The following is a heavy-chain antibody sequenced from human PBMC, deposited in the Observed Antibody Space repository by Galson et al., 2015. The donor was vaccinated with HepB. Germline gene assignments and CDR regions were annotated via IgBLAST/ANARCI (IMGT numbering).Heavy chain of an antibody. Sequence: SLRLSCAASGFTFSSYEMNWVRQAPGKGLEWVSYISRSGSTIYYADSVKGRFTISRDNAKNSLYLQMNSLRAEDTAVYYCARDGRSYSRDAFDIWGQGTMVTVSS. V-gene: IGHV3-48*03. CDR2: ISRSGSTI. D-gene: IGHD3-10*01. CDR3: ARDGRSYSRDAFDI. J-gene: IGHJ3*02. CDR1: GFTFSSYE.